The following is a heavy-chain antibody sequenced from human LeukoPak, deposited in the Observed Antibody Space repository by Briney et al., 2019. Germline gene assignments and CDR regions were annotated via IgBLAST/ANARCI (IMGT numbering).Heavy chain of an antibody. CDR3: ARDSRDGYLS. CDR1: GFTFSSYA. D-gene: IGHD5-24*01. J-gene: IGHJ5*02. CDR2: ISSSGSTT. Sequence: GGSLRLSCAASGFTFSSYAMSWVRQAPGKGLEWVSYISSSGSTTYYADSVKGRFTISRDNAKKSLYLQMNSLRAEDTAVYYCARDSRDGYLSWGQGPLVTVS. V-gene: IGHV3-48*04.